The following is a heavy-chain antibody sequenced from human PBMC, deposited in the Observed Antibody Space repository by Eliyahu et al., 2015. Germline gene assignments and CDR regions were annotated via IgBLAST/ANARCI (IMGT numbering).Heavy chain of an antibody. D-gene: IGHD3-22*01. J-gene: IGHJ3*01. CDR3: ARDRSYLPMVVVFDAFDV. CDR1: GFTSSNYA. V-gene: IGHV3-23*01. CDR2: VSASGDSE. Sequence: EVQVLESGGGLVQPGGSLRLSXAASGFTSSNYAMGWVRQAPGKGLEWVSTVSASGDSEYFADSVKGRFSISRDGAKNTVYLQMNSLRAEDSAIYYCARDRSYLPMVVVFDAFDVWGRGTVVAVSS.